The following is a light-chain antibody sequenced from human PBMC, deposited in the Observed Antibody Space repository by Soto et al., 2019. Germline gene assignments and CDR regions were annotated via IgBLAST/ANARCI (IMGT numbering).Light chain of an antibody. V-gene: IGLV2-14*01. Sequence: QSALTQPASVSGSPGQSITISCTGTSSDVGGYNYVSWYQQHPGKVPKLMIYDVSNRPSGVSNRFSGSKSGNTASLTISGLQAVDDADYYCSSYTSSSTVVFGGGTKVTVL. CDR2: DVS. CDR1: SSDVGGYNY. J-gene: IGLJ2*01. CDR3: SSYTSSSTVV.